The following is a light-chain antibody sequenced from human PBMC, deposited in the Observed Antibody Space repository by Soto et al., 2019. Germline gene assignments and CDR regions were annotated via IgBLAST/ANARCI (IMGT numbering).Light chain of an antibody. CDR1: QSVSSY. J-gene: IGKJ1*01. CDR2: RTS. CDR3: QQYNNWPST. Sequence: VMTQSPATLSVSRGERATRSCRASQSVSSYLAWYQQKPGQAPRLLMFRTSSRATGIPARFSGSGSGTEFTLTISSLQSEDFAVYYCQQYNNWPSTFGQGTKVDIK. V-gene: IGKV3-15*01.